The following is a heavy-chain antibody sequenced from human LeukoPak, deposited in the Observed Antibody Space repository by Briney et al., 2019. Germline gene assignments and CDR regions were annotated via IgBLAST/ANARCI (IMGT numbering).Heavy chain of an antibody. CDR3: AGDRWGTFDY. CDR1: GGSVSSGSYY. D-gene: IGHD7-27*01. J-gene: IGHJ4*02. Sequence: SETLSLTCTVSGGSVSSGSYYRSWIRQPPGKGLEWIGYIYYSGSTNYNPSLKSRVTISVDTSKNQFSLKLSSVTAADTAVCYCAGDRWGTFDYWGQGTLVTVSS. V-gene: IGHV4-61*01. CDR2: IYYSGST.